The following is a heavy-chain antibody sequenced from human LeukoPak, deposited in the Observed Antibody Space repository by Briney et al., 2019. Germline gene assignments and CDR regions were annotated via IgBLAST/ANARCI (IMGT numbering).Heavy chain of an antibody. Sequence: PGGSLRLSCAASGFTFSSYGMHWVRQAPGKGLEWVAVISYDGSNKYYADSVKGRFTISRDNSKNTLYLQMNSLRAEDTAVYYCAKDPLWKDYGDVYFDYWGQGTLVTVSS. J-gene: IGHJ4*02. D-gene: IGHD4-17*01. V-gene: IGHV3-30*18. CDR2: ISYDGSNK. CDR1: GFTFSSYG. CDR3: AKDPLWKDYGDVYFDY.